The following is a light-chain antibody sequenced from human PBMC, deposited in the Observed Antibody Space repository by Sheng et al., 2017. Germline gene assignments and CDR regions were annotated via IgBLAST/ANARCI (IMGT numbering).Light chain of an antibody. CDR1: QSTASH. V-gene: IGKV3-15*01. J-gene: IGKJ3*01. CDR2: AAS. Sequence: EEVMTQSPATLSVSPGESVTLSCRTSQSTASHLAWYQQKSGQAPRLLIYAASIRATDIPARFSGSGSGTEFTLTIDSLQSEDFATYYCLQHNTYPRTFGPGTKVDIK. CDR3: LQHNTYPRT.